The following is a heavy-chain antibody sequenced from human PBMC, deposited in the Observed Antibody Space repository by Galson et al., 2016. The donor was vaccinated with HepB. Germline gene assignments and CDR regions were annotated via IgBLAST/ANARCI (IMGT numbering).Heavy chain of an antibody. CDR2: IGGRDGYT. CDR1: GFALAGNG. J-gene: IGHJ4*02. V-gene: IGHV3-23*01. Sequence: SLRLSCAASGFALAGNGMTWARQAPGKGLEWVSDIGGRDGYTYYADSVKGRFTISRDNSKNIVYVQMNSLRAEDTAIYYCGGHGGHSAWGQGTLVTVSS. CDR3: GGHGGHSA. D-gene: IGHD2-15*01.